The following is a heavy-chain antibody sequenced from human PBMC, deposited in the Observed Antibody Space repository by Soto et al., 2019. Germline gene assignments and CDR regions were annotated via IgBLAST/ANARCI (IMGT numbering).Heavy chain of an antibody. Sequence: QVQLVESGGGVVQPGRSLRLSCAASGFTFSSYAMHWVRQAPGKGLEWVAVISYDGSNKYYADSVKGRFTITRDNSKNTLYLQMNSLRAEDTAVYYCARSFASSGWYIEDDAFDIWGQGTMVTVSS. J-gene: IGHJ3*02. CDR3: ARSFASSGWYIEDDAFDI. CDR2: ISYDGSNK. V-gene: IGHV3-30-3*01. CDR1: GFTFSSYA. D-gene: IGHD6-19*01.